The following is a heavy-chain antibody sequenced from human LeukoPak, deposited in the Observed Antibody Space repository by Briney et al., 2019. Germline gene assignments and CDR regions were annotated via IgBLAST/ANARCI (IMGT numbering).Heavy chain of an antibody. V-gene: IGHV3-15*01. J-gene: IGHJ4*02. CDR1: GFTFSNAW. D-gene: IGHD3-22*01. CDR3: TTDAAGGYDSSGPYYFDY. Sequence: PGGSLRLSCAASGFTFSNAWMSWVRQAPGKGLEWVGRIKSKTDGGTTDYAAPVKGRFTISRDDSKNTLYLQMNSLKTEDTAVYYCTTDAAGGYDSSGPYYFDYWGQGTLVTVSS. CDR2: IKSKTDGGTT.